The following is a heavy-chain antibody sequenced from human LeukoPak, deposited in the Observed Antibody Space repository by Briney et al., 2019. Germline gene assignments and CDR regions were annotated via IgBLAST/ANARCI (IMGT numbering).Heavy chain of an antibody. CDR3: ARDLGGATPYYFDY. V-gene: IGHV1-18*01. CDR1: GYTFTSYG. CDR2: ISAYNGNT. Sequence: ASVKVSCKASGYTFTSYGISWVRQAPGQGLEWMGWISAYNGNTNYAQKLQGRVTMTTDTSTSAAFMELRSLRSDDTAVYYCARDLGGATPYYFDYWGQGILVTVSS. D-gene: IGHD1-26*01. J-gene: IGHJ4*02.